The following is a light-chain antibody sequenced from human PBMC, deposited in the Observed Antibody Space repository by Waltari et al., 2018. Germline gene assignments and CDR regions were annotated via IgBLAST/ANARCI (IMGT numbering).Light chain of an antibody. Sequence: DIQMTQSPSSVAASVGDRVTINCRASQGIRTWLAWFQQRPGKAPNLLIHSATRLQSGVPSRFSGSASGTDFTLTITSLQPEDFGTYYCQQTDSFPHTFGGGTKVEIK. J-gene: IGKJ4*01. CDR2: SAT. V-gene: IGKV1-12*01. CDR1: QGIRTW. CDR3: QQTDSFPHT.